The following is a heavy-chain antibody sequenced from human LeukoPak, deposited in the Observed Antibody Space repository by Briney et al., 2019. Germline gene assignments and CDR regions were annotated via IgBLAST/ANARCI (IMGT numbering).Heavy chain of an antibody. Sequence: PGGSLRLSCAASGSTFSSYAMSWVRQAPGKGLEWVSAISGSGGSTYYADSVKGRFTISRDNAKNSLYLQMNSLRAEDTAVYYCARDLWWLNDYWGQGTLVTVSS. CDR1: GSTFSSYA. CDR3: ARDLWWLNDY. CDR2: ISGSGGST. D-gene: IGHD2-8*02. J-gene: IGHJ4*02. V-gene: IGHV3-23*01.